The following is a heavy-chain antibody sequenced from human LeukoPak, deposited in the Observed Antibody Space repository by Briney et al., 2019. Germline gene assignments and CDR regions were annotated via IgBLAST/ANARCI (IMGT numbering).Heavy chain of an antibody. Sequence: PGGSLRLSCAASGFTFSSYGMQWVRQAPGKGLEWVAFIHYNGSNKYNGDSVKGRFTISRDNSKNTLYLQMNSLRAEDTAVYYCAKEHYSSRNDDPSYYYYYMDVWGTGTTVTISS. J-gene: IGHJ6*03. V-gene: IGHV3-30*02. CDR2: IHYNGSNK. D-gene: IGHD6-13*01. CDR1: GFTFSSYG. CDR3: AKEHYSSRNDDPSYYYYYMDV.